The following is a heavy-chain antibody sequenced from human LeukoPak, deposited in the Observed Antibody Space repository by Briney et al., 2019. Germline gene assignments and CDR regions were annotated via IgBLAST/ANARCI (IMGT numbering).Heavy chain of an antibody. J-gene: IGHJ4*02. V-gene: IGHV4-39*01. Sequence: SETLSLTCTVSGGSISSSSYYWGWIRQPPGKGLEWIGSIYYSGSTYYNPSLKSRVTISVDTSKNQFSLRLSSVTAADTAVYYCAGSSEVETRGIDWGQGTLVTVSS. D-gene: IGHD5-24*01. CDR3: AGSSEVETRGID. CDR1: GGSISSSSYY. CDR2: IYYSGST.